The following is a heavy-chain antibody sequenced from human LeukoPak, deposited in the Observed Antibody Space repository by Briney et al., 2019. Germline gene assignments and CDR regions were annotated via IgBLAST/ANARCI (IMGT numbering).Heavy chain of an antibody. Sequence: GGTLRLSCAASGFTFSRNGMTWVRQAPGKGLEWVSAISGSGGSTYYADSVKGRFTISRDNSKNTLYLQMNGLRAEDTAVYYCAKDRYPGNYFDYWGQGTLVTVSS. CDR3: AKDRYPGNYFDY. D-gene: IGHD2-2*01. CDR2: ISGSGGST. V-gene: IGHV3-23*01. CDR1: GFTFSRNG. J-gene: IGHJ4*02.